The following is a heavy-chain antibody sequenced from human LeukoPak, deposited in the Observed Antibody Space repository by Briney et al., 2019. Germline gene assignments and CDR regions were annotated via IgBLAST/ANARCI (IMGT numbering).Heavy chain of an antibody. D-gene: IGHD3-10*01. J-gene: IGHJ4*02. Sequence: GGSLRLYCATSGFIFSSDWMCWVRQAPGKGLEWVANIKSDGSEEYYGDSVKGRFTISRDNAKNSLYLQMNSLRVEDTAAYYCARGDLWLGHWGQGSLVTVSS. CDR2: IKSDGSEE. V-gene: IGHV3-7*01. CDR1: GFIFSSDW. CDR3: ARGDLWLGH.